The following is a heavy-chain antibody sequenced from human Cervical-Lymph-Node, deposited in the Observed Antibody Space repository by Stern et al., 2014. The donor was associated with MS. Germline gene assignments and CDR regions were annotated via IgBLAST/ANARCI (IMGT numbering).Heavy chain of an antibody. D-gene: IGHD2-2*01. V-gene: IGHV3-33*01. Sequence: QVQLGQSGGGVVQPGRSLRLSCAASGFTFSSYGMHWVRQAPGKGLEWVAVIWYDGSNKYYADSVKGRFTISRDNSKNTLYLQMNSLRAEDTAVYYCARVNGDIVVVPAAIDYYYGMDVWGQGTTVTVSS. CDR3: ARVNGDIVVVPAAIDYYYGMDV. CDR2: IWYDGSNK. J-gene: IGHJ6*02. CDR1: GFTFSSYG.